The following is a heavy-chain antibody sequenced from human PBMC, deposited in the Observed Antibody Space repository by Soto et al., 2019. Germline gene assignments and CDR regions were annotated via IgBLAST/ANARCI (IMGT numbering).Heavy chain of an antibody. Sequence: QVRLEESGPGLVKPSETLSLICSVSGGSVNNADDFWSWIRHHPENGLEWIGYIYYSGSTRYNPSFKTRATLSIATSKYQSSLRLNSVTFADTAVYFCARDADYGGSRGGMDVWGRGTTVTVSS. J-gene: IGHJ6*02. CDR1: GGSVNNADDF. V-gene: IGHV4-31*03. D-gene: IGHD4-17*01. CDR2: IYYSGST. CDR3: ARDADYGGSRGGMDV.